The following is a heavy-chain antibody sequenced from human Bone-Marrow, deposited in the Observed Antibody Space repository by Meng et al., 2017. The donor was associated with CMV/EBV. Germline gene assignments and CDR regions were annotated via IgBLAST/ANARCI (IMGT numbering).Heavy chain of an antibody. J-gene: IGHJ4*02. D-gene: IGHD1-26*01. V-gene: IGHV3-33*06. CDR3: AKPFSWDPPVYSFDY. Sequence: GESLKISCATSGFTFSSYGMHWVRQAPGKGLEWVAVIWYDGSNKYYADSVKGRFTISRDNSKNTLYLRMNSLRAEDTAVYYCAKPFSWDPPVYSFDYWLQGTLVTVSS. CDR1: GFTFSSYG. CDR2: IWYDGSNK.